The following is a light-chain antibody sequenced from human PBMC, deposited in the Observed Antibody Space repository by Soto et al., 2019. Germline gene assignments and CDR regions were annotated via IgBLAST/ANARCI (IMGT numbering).Light chain of an antibody. CDR2: EGS. CDR3: CSYAGGSTGV. J-gene: IGLJ3*02. CDR1: NSNVGNNNL. Sequence: QSVLTQPASVSGSPGQSITISCTGTNSNVGNNNLVSWYQQHPGKAPKLVIFEGSKRPSGVSNRFSGSKSGNTASLTISGLQTEDEAVYHCCSYAGGSTGVFGGGTQLTVL. V-gene: IGLV2-23*01.